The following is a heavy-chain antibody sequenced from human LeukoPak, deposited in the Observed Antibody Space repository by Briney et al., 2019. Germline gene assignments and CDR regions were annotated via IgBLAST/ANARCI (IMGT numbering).Heavy chain of an antibody. D-gene: IGHD1-26*01. CDR3: ARLSGAYWTFDC. CDR1: GGSMTNFY. J-gene: IGHJ4*02. CDR2: VFYRGTS. Sequence: SETLSLTCSVSGGSMTNFYWGWIRQPPGKGMQWIGYVFYRGTSNHNPSLENRVTTSVDTSKNQFSLGLSFVTAADTAVYYCARLSGAYWTFDCWGQGTLVTVSS. V-gene: IGHV4-59*08.